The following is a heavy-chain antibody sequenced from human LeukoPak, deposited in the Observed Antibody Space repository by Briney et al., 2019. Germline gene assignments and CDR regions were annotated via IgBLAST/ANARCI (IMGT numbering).Heavy chain of an antibody. CDR2: INPNSGGT. CDR1: GYTFTGYH. CDR3: ARAGYSSGWYVFDY. D-gene: IGHD6-19*01. Sequence: ASVKVSCKASGYTFTGYHMHWVRQAPGQGLEWMGWINPNSGGTNYAQKFQGWVTMTRDTSISTAYMELSRLRSDDTAVYYCARAGYSSGWYVFDYWGQGTLVTVSS. J-gene: IGHJ4*02. V-gene: IGHV1-2*04.